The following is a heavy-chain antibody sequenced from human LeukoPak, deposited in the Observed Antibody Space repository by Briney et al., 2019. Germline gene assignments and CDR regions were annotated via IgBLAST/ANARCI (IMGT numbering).Heavy chain of an antibody. V-gene: IGHV4-34*01. CDR1: GGSFSGYY. Sequence: SETLSLTCAVYGGSFSGYYWSWIRQPPGRGLEWIGEINHSGSTNYNPSLKSRVTISVDTSKNQFSLKLSSVTAADTAVYYCARVSAAAGTGVEFDYWGQGTLVTVSS. J-gene: IGHJ4*02. D-gene: IGHD6-13*01. CDR2: INHSGST. CDR3: ARVSAAAGTGVEFDY.